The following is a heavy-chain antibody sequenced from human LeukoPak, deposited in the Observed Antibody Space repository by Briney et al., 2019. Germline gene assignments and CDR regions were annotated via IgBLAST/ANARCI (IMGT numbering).Heavy chain of an antibody. J-gene: IGHJ6*03. CDR2: ISSSGSSI. CDR3: ARVRLYCSGGRCYSLDV. V-gene: IGHV3-48*03. Sequence: GGSLRLSCAASGFTFSSYEMNWVRQAPGKGLEWVSYISSSGSSIDYADSLKGRFTISRDNAKNSLYLQMNSLRAEDTAVYYCARVRLYCSGGRCYSLDVWGKGTTVTISS. D-gene: IGHD2-15*01. CDR1: GFTFSSYE.